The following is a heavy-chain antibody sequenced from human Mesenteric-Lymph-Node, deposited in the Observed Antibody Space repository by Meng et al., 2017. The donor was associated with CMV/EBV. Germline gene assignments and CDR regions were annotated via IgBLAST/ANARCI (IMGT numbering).Heavy chain of an antibody. CDR2: IYYGGNT. J-gene: IGHJ4*02. V-gene: IGHV4-39*07. Sequence: ESLKISCAASGFTVSSNYMSWVRQAPGKGLEWIGTIYYGGNTYQNPSLKSRVTISVDTSKNQFSLKLSSLTAADTAVYYCARVGYDFWSGYSYFDYWGQGTLVTVSS. D-gene: IGHD3-3*01. CDR1: GFTVSSNY. CDR3: ARVGYDFWSGYSYFDY.